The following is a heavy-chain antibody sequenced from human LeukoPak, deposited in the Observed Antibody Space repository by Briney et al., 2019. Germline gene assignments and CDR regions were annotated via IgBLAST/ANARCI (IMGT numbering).Heavy chain of an antibody. CDR3: ARAPYYYYMDV. Sequence: SETLSLTCTVSGGSISSYYWSWIRQPPGKGLEWIGCIYYSGSTNYSPSLKSRVTISVDTSKNQFSLKLSSLTAADTAVYYCARAPYYYYMDVWGKGTTVTVSS. J-gene: IGHJ6*03. V-gene: IGHV4-59*13. CDR2: IYYSGST. CDR1: GGSISSYY.